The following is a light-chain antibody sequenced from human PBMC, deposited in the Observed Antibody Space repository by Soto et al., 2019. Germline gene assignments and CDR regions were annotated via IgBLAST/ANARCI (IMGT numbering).Light chain of an antibody. CDR1: QSLVHSDGSTY. Sequence: DIVLTQTPLSSPVTLGQPASISCRSSQSLVHSDGSTYLNWLQLRPGQPPRLLIYKISNRLSGVPDRLSGSGAGTDFTLKISRVEAEDVGVYSCMQATQFPPYTFGQGTKLEIK. V-gene: IGKV2-24*01. CDR3: MQATQFPPYT. CDR2: KIS. J-gene: IGKJ2*01.